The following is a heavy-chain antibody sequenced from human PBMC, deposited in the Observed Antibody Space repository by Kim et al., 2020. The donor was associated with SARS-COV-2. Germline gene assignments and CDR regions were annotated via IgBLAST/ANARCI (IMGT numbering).Heavy chain of an antibody. CDR2: IYNTGYT. D-gene: IGHD1-1*01. J-gene: IGHJ4*02. V-gene: IGHV4-59*01. CDR1: GGSISNYY. Sequence: SETLSLTCTVSGGSISNYYWNWIRQPPGRGLEWIGHIYNTGYTNYNPSLKSRVTILVDTSKNQISLNLSSVTAADTAVYYCARNGHFDYWGQGSLVTVSS. CDR3: ARNGHFDY.